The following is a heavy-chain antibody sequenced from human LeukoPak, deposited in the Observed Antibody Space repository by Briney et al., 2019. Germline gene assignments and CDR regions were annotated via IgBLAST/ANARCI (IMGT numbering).Heavy chain of an antibody. CDR2: VIPIFGTT. CDR3: ARRYCSSTSCYGADAFDL. CDR1: GGTFSSYA. Sequence: SVKVSCKASGGTFSSYAISWVRQAPGQGLEWMGGVIPIFGTTKYAQEFQGRVTITADGSTSTAYMELSSLRSEATAVYYCARRYCSSTSCYGADAFDLWGQGTMVTVSS. D-gene: IGHD2-2*01. J-gene: IGHJ3*01. V-gene: IGHV1-69*01.